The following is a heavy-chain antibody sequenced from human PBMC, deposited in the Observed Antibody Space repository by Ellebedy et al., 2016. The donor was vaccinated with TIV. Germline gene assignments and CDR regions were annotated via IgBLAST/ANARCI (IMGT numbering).Heavy chain of an antibody. CDR1: GGSITGHY. Sequence: MPSETLSLTCTVSGGSITGHYWSWIRQPPGKGLEWMGYIYYSGSTNYNPSLKSRVTISVDTSKNQVSLKLSSVTAADTAIYYCSRDRWNDGWFDPWGQGTLVTVSS. D-gene: IGHD1-1*01. V-gene: IGHV4-59*11. CDR2: IYYSGST. CDR3: SRDRWNDGWFDP. J-gene: IGHJ5*02.